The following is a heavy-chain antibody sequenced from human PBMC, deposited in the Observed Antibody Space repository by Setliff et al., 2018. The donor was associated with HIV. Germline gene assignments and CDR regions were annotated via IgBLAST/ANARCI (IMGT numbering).Heavy chain of an antibody. J-gene: IGHJ3*02. CDR2: ISAYNGDT. CDR3: ARRGVFDAFDI. CDR1: GYTFTGYA. Sequence: ASVKVSCKASGYTFTGYAISWVRQAPGQGLEWLGWISAYNGDTNYAQKVRGRVSMTIDTSTSTAYMELRSLRSDDMAVYYCARRGVFDAFDIWGQGTMVTVSS. V-gene: IGHV1-18*03. D-gene: IGHD6-13*01.